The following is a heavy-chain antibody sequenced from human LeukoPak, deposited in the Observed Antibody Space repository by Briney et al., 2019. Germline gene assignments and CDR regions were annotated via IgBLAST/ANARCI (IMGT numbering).Heavy chain of an antibody. CDR3: VKDLYKGETSTWYYFDY. Sequence: PGGSLRLSCSGSGFTFSTYAIHWVRQAPGKGPEYVSLINTSGDKTYYADSVKGRFTISRDNSKNTVSLQMSSLRDEGTAMYYCVKDLYKGETSTWYYFDYWGQGTLVTVSS. CDR1: GFTFSTYA. J-gene: IGHJ4*02. V-gene: IGHV3-64D*06. CDR2: INTSGDKT. D-gene: IGHD6-13*01.